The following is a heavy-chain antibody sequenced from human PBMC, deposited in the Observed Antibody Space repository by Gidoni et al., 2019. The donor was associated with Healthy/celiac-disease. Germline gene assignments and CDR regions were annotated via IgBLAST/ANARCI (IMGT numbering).Heavy chain of an antibody. CDR2: IYYSGST. D-gene: IGHD6-19*01. CDR3: ARRGGNSSGWYGYYYYYGMDV. Sequence: QLQLQESGPGLVKPSETLSLTCTVSGGSISSSSYYWGWIRQPPGKGLEWIGSIYYSGSTYYNPSLKSRVTISVDTSKNQFSLKLSSVTAADTAVYYCARRGGNSSGWYGYYYYYGMDVWGQGTTVTVSS. J-gene: IGHJ6*02. CDR1: GGSISSSSYY. V-gene: IGHV4-39*01.